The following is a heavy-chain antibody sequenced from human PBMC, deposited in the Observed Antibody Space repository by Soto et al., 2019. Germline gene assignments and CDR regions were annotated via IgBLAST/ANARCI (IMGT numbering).Heavy chain of an antibody. D-gene: IGHD5-18*01. CDR2: ISGSGGST. J-gene: IGHJ6*02. CDR3: AKPTRGYSYGLYYYGMDV. V-gene: IGHV3-23*01. Sequence: GGSLRLSCAASGFTFSSYAMSWVRQAPGKGLEWVSAISGSGGSTYYADSVKGRFTISRDNSKNTLYLQMNSLRAEDTAVYYCAKPTRGYSYGLYYYGMDVWGQGTTVTVSS. CDR1: GFTFSSYA.